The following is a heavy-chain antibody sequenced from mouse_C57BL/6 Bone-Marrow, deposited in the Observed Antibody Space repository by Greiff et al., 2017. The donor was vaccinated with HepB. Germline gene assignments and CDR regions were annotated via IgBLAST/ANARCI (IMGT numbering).Heavy chain of an antibody. CDR2: IRSKSNNYAT. CDR3: VRHSNYYYGSSYVDYFDY. J-gene: IGHJ2*01. Sequence: EVKLMESGGGLVQPKGSLKLSCAASGFSFNTYAMNWVRQAPGKGLEWVARIRSKSNNYATYYADSVKDRFTISRDDSESMLYLQMNNLKTEDTAMYYCVRHSNYYYGSSYVDYFDYWGQGTTLTVSS. CDR1: GFSFNTYA. D-gene: IGHD1-1*01. V-gene: IGHV10-1*01.